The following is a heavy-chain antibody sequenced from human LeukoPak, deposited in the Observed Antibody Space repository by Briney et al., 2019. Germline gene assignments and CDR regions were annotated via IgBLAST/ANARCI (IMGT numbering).Heavy chain of an antibody. J-gene: IGHJ5*02. CDR2: IYYSGGT. CDR3: AGGSVDILTGYKEGWFDP. V-gene: IGHV4-59*01. Sequence: AETLCLTCTVSGGSISSYYWSWIRQAPGKGLEWIWDIYYSGGTNYNPSLKSRVTLSVDTSKTQFSLKLSSVTAADTAVYYCAGGSVDILTGYKEGWFDPWGQGTLVTVSS. CDR1: GGSISSYY. D-gene: IGHD3-9*01.